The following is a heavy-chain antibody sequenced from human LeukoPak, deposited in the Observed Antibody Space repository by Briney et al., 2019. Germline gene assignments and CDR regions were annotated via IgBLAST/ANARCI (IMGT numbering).Heavy chain of an antibody. CDR1: GGSISSGGYY. Sequence: SETLFLTCTVSGGSISSGGYYWSWIRQHPGKGLEWIGYIYYSGSTYYNPSLKSRVTISVDTSKNQFSLKLSSVTAADTAVYYCAMGGYRGGGFDYRGQGTLVTVSS. J-gene: IGHJ4*02. CDR3: AMGGYRGGGFDY. D-gene: IGHD3-22*01. V-gene: IGHV4-31*03. CDR2: IYYSGST.